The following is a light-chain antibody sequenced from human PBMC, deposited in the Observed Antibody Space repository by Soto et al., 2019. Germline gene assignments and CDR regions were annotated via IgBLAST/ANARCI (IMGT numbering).Light chain of an antibody. J-gene: IGLJ1*01. Sequence: QSALTQPASVSGSPGQSITISRTGTNVDVGGYNYVSWYQHHPGKAPKLLIFEVSNRPSGVSNRFSGSKSGNTASLTISGLQSEDEADYYCASYTIKTTYVFGSGTKVTVL. CDR3: ASYTIKTTYV. V-gene: IGLV2-14*01. CDR2: EVS. CDR1: NVDVGGYNY.